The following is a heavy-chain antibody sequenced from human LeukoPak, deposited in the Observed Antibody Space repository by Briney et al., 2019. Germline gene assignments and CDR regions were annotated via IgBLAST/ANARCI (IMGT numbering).Heavy chain of an antibody. CDR3: ARRSYSNYVLYYYYYMDV. CDR2: IYYTGST. D-gene: IGHD4-11*01. CDR1: GGSIRSYY. Sequence: SETLSLTCTVSGGSIRSYYWSWIRQPPGKGLELIGHIYYTGSTTYNPSLKSRATISLDTSENQFSLKLSSVTTADTAVYYCARRSYSNYVLYYYYYMDVWGKGTTVTVPS. J-gene: IGHJ6*03. V-gene: IGHV4-59*01.